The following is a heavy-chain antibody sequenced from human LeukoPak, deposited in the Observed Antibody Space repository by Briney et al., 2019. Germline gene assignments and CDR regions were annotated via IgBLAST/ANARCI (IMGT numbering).Heavy chain of an antibody. CDR3: ALNSYGYVAFDY. Sequence: GGSLRLSCAASGFTVSSNYMSWVRQAPGKGLEWVSVIYSGGSTYYADSVKGRFTISRDNSKNTLYLQMNRLRAEDTAVYYCALNSYGYVAFDYWGQGTLVTVSS. CDR2: IYSGGST. V-gene: IGHV3-66*02. J-gene: IGHJ4*02. D-gene: IGHD5-18*01. CDR1: GFTVSSNY.